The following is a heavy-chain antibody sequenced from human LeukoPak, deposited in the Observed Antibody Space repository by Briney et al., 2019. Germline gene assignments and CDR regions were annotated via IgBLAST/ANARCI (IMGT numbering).Heavy chain of an antibody. J-gene: IGHJ4*02. D-gene: IGHD3-22*01. CDR3: ARASYYDSSGYYYYFDY. CDR1: GGSFSGYY. Sequence: ASETLSLTCAVYGGSFSGYYWSWIRQPPGKGLEWIGEINHSGSTNYNPSLKSRVTISVDTSKNQFSLKLSSVTAADTAVYYCARASYYDSSGYYYYFDYWGQGTLVTVSS. V-gene: IGHV4-34*01. CDR2: INHSGST.